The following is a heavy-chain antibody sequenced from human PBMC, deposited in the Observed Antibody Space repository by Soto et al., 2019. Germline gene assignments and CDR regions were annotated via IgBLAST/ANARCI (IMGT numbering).Heavy chain of an antibody. D-gene: IGHD1-26*01. CDR2: IYSGGST. Sequence: GGSLRLSCADSGFSVSSNYMTWVRQAPGKGLEWVSVIYSGGSTLYADSVKGRFTISRDNSKNTLYLQMNSLRAEDTAVYYCARDSRSGSYYYYGMDVWGQGTTVTVSS. J-gene: IGHJ6*02. V-gene: IGHV3-53*01. CDR3: ARDSRSGSYYYYGMDV. CDR1: GFSVSSNY.